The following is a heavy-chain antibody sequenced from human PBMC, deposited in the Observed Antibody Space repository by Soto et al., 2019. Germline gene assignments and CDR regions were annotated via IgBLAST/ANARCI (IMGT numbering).Heavy chain of an antibody. CDR1: GYTFTSYG. CDR2: ISAYNGNT. D-gene: IGHD3-16*02. J-gene: IGHJ4*02. CDR3: ARGSGYYVWGSYPPGYFDY. V-gene: IGHV1-18*01. Sequence: ASVKVSCKASGYTFTSYGISWVRQAPGQGLEWMGWISAYNGNTNYAQKLQGRVTMTTDTSTSTAYMELRSLRSDDTAVYYCARGSGYYVWGSYPPGYFDYWGQGTLVTVSS.